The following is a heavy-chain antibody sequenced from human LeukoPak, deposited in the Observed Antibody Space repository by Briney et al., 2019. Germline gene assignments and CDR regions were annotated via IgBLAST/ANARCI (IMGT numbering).Heavy chain of an antibody. D-gene: IGHD1-1*01. V-gene: IGHV4-4*02. CDR3: ARVANWIGYYMDV. CDR2: IYHSGST. J-gene: IGHJ6*03. Sequence: SETLSLTCAVSGGSISSSNWWSWVRQPPGKGLEWIGEIYHSGSTNYNPSLKSRVTISVDKSKNQFSLKLSSVTAADTAVYYCARVANWIGYYMDVWGKGTAVTVSS. CDR1: GGSISSSNW.